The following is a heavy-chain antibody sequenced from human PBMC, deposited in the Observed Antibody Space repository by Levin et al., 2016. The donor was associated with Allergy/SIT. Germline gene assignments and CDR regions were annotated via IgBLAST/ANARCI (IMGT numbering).Heavy chain of an antibody. Sequence: WIRQPPGKGLEWIGTIYYSGSTYYNPSLKSRVTISVDTSKNQFSLKLSSVTAADTAVYYCARLSIGGRGSVFDYWGQGTLVTVSS. CDR2: IYYSGST. J-gene: IGHJ4*02. V-gene: IGHV4-39*01. CDR3: ARLSIGGRGSVFDY. D-gene: IGHD1-26*01.